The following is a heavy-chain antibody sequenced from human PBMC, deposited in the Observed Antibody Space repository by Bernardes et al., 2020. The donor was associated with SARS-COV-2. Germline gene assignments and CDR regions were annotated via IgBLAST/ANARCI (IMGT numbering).Heavy chain of an antibody. V-gene: IGHV3-7*03. CDR3: ARAGRVDY. CDR1: GFTFSSYW. J-gene: IGHJ4*02. Sequence: GGSLRLSCAASGFTFSSYWMSWVRQAPGKGLQWVANIKQDGSEKNYVDSLKGRFTVSRDNAKNSLYLQMNSLRAEDTAVYYCARAGRVDYWGQGTLVTVSS. CDR2: IKQDGSEK.